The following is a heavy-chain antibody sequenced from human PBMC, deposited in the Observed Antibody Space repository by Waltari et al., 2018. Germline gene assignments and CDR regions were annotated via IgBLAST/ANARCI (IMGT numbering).Heavy chain of an antibody. J-gene: IGHJ5*02. D-gene: IGHD3-10*01. CDR2: IYYSGST. CDR3: ARAGDGSGSQGGDWFDP. V-gene: IGHV4-59*01. CDR1: GGSISSYY. Sequence: QVQLQESGPGLVKPSETLSLTCTVSGGSISSYYWSWIRQPTGKGLELIGYIYYSGSTNYNPSLKSRVTISVDTSNNQFSLKLSSVTAADTAVYYCARAGDGSGSQGGDWFDPWGQGTLVTVSS.